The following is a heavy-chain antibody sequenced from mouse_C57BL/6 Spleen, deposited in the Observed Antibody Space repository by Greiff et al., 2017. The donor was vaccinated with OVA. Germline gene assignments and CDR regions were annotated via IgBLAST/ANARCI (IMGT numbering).Heavy chain of an antibody. J-gene: IGHJ4*01. CDR3: ASPYYYGSDAMDY. CDR1: GYTFTSYW. Sequence: QVQLQQPGAELVTPGASVKLSCQASGYTFTSYWMHWVKPRPGRGLEWIGRIDPNSGGTKYNGKFKSKATLTVDKPSSTAYMQLSSLTSEDSAVYYCASPYYYGSDAMDYWGQGTSVTVSS. V-gene: IGHV1-72*01. D-gene: IGHD1-1*01. CDR2: IDPNSGGT.